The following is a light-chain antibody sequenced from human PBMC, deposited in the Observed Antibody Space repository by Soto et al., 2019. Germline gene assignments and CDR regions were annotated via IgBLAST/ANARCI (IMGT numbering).Light chain of an antibody. Sequence: EIVLTQSPGTLSLSPGERSTLSCMAIQSVSNNYLAWYQQKPGQAPRLLIYGASNRATGIPDRLSGSGSGTDFTLTISRPEPEDFAVYYCQQYGSSGTFGQGTKVDIK. J-gene: IGKJ1*01. V-gene: IGKV3-20*01. CDR1: QSVSNNY. CDR3: QQYGSSGT. CDR2: GAS.